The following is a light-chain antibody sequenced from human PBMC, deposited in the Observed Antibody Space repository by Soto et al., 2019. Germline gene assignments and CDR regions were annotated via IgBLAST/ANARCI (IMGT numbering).Light chain of an antibody. Sequence: QSALTQPRSVSGSPGQSVTISCTGTSSDVGTYTYVSWYQQHPGKAPKLIIYDVIKRPSGVPDRFSGSKSGNTASLTISGLQAEDEADYYCCSYAGSYTHVFGTGTNLTVL. V-gene: IGLV2-11*01. CDR3: CSYAGSYTHV. CDR2: DVI. CDR1: SSDVGTYTY. J-gene: IGLJ1*01.